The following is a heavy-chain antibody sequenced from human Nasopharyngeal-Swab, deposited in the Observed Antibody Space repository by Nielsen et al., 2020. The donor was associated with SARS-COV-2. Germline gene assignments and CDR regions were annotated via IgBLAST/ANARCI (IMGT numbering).Heavy chain of an antibody. CDR1: GFTFSDYY. CDR2: ISSSGSTI. D-gene: IGHD6-19*01. J-gene: IGHJ5*02. Sequence: GESLKISCAASGFTFSDYYMSWIRQAPGKGLEWVSCISSSGSTIYYADSVKGRFTISRDNAKNSLYLQMNSLRAEDTAVYYCARGPQVPAGNGWYWFDPWGQGTLVTVSS. CDR3: ARGPQVPAGNGWYWFDP. V-gene: IGHV3-11*04.